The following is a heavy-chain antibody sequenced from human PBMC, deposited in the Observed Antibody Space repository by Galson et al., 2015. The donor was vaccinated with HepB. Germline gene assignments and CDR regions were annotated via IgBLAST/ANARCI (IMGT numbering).Heavy chain of an antibody. D-gene: IGHD6-13*01. V-gene: IGHV1-2*04. J-gene: IGHJ2*01. CDR1: GYTFTGYY. Sequence: SVKVSCKASGYTFTGYYMHWVRQAPGQGLEWMGWINPNSGGTNYAQKFQGWVTMTRDTSISTAYMELSRLRSDDTAVYYCARGLAAAGIFWYFDLWGRGTLVTVSS. CDR2: INPNSGGT. CDR3: ARGLAAAGIFWYFDL.